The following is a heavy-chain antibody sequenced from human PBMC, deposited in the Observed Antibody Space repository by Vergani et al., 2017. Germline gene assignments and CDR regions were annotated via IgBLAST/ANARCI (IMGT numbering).Heavy chain of an antibody. CDR3: ASPGTSGWFDY. Sequence: QVQLQQWGAGLLKPSETLSLTCAVYGGSFSGYYWSWIRQPPGKGLEWIGEINHSGSTNYSPSFQGQVTISADKSISTAYLQWSSLKASDTAMYYCASPGTSGWFDYWGQGTLVTVSS. D-gene: IGHD6-19*01. J-gene: IGHJ4*02. CDR2: INHSGST. CDR1: GGSFSGYY. V-gene: IGHV4-34*01.